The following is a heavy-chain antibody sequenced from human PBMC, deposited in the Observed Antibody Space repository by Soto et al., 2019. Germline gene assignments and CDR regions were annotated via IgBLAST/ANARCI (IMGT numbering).Heavy chain of an antibody. CDR1: GGSISSGGYN. D-gene: IGHD2-15*01. CDR3: ASSSGGSYYDY. CDR2: IYYSGST. Sequence: QVQLQESGPGLVKPSQTLSLTCTVSGGSISSGGYNWSWIRQHPGKGLEWIGYIYYSGSTYYNPSLKSRVTISVDTSKNQFSLKLSSVTAADTAVYYCASSSGGSYYDYWGQGTLVTVSS. V-gene: IGHV4-31*03. J-gene: IGHJ4*02.